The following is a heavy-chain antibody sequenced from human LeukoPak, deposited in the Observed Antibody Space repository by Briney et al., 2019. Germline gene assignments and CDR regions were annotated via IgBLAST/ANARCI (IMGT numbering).Heavy chain of an antibody. D-gene: IGHD3-22*01. CDR2: IYHSGST. J-gene: IGHJ6*03. Sequence: PSETLSLTCAVSGGSISSSNWWSWVRQPPGKGLEWIGEIYHSGSTNYNPSLKSRVTISVDTSKNQFSLKLSSVTAADTAVYYCARDLNYYDSSGYLGYYYYMDVWGKGTTVTVSS. V-gene: IGHV4-4*02. CDR1: GGSISSSNW. CDR3: ARDLNYYDSSGYLGYYYYMDV.